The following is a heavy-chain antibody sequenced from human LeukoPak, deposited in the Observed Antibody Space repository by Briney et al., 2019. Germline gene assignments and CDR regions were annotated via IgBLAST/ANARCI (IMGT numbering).Heavy chain of an antibody. D-gene: IGHD3-22*01. CDR3: AKGGGYYDSSGYYS. Sequence: HTGGSLRLSCAASGFTFSDFSMSWVRQAPGKGLEWVANVNPDESDKRYVDSVRGRFTISRDNADNSLFLQMNDVRTEDTAVYYCAKGGGYYDSSGYYSWGQGTLVTVSS. CDR2: VNPDESDK. J-gene: IGHJ4*02. V-gene: IGHV3-7*01. CDR1: GFTFSDFS.